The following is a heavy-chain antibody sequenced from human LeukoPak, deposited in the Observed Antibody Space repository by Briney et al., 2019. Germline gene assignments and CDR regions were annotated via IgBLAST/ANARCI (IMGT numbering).Heavy chain of an antibody. Sequence: GGSLRLSCAASGFTFTDYFMNWIRQAPGKGLEWVSSISISGSTIYYADSVKGRFTISRDNAKNSLYLQMNSLRPEDTAVYYCARDSRGTTFDYWGQGTLVTVSS. CDR2: ISISGSTI. CDR1: GFTFTDYF. J-gene: IGHJ4*02. CDR3: ARDSRGTTFDY. V-gene: IGHV3-11*04. D-gene: IGHD3-16*01.